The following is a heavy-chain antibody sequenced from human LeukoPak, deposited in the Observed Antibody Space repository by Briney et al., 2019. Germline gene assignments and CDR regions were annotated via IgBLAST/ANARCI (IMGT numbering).Heavy chain of an antibody. CDR3: ARDLPPDLPFDQ. V-gene: IGHV4-61*08. Sequence: PSQTLSLTCTVSGGSISSGGYYWSWIRQHPGKGLEWIGYIYYSGSTKYNPSMKRRVTMSINTSKNQISLNLTSVTAADTAIYYCARDLPPDLPFDQWGQGTLVTVSS. D-gene: IGHD1-14*01. CDR2: IYYSGST. CDR1: GGSISSGGYY. J-gene: IGHJ4*02.